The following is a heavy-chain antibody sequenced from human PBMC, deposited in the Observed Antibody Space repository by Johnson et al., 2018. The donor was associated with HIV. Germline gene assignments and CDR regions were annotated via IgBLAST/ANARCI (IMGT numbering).Heavy chain of an antibody. D-gene: IGHD6-6*01. V-gene: IGHV3-20*04. J-gene: IGHJ3*02. CDR2: IDWNGGSS. CDR1: GFTFDDYG. CDR3: ARDTSIAAARAFDI. Sequence: MQLVESGGGVVRPGGSLRLSCAASGFTFDDYGMTWVRQAPGKGLEWVSGIDWNGGSSGYADSVKGRFSISRDNGKNSLYLQMNSLRAEDTAVYYCARDTSIAAARAFDIWGQGTVVTVSS.